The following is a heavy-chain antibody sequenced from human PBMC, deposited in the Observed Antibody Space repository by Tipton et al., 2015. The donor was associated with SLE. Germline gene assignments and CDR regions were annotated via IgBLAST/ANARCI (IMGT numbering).Heavy chain of an antibody. CDR3: ATSPLTL. CDR2: IYHSGST. D-gene: IGHD2-2*01. J-gene: IGHJ4*02. V-gene: IGHV4-38-2*01. CDR1: GYSIITVYY. Sequence: TLSLTCAVSGYSIITVYYWGWIRQPPGKGLEWIASIYHSGSTYYNPSLKSRGTISVDMSKNQFSLKLTSVTAADTAVYYCATSPLTLWGQGTLVTVSS.